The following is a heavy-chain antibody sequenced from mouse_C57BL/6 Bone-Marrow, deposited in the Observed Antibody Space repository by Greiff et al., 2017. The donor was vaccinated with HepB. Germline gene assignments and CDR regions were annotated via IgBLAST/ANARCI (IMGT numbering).Heavy chain of an antibody. J-gene: IGHJ3*01. D-gene: IGHD1-1*01. Sequence: EVKLVESGGGLVQSGRSLRLSCATSGFTFSDFYMEWVRQAPGKGLEWIAASRNKANDYTTEYSASVKGRFIVSRDTSQSILYLQMNALRAEDTAIYYCARDGYYGSSYGFAYWGQGTLVTVSA. CDR3: ARDGYYGSSYGFAY. V-gene: IGHV7-1*01. CDR1: GFTFSDFY. CDR2: SRNKANDYTT.